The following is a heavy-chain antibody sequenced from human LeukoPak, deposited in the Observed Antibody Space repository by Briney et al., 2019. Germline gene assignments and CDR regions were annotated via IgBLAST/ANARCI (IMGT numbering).Heavy chain of an antibody. CDR3: ARQGSSSWYGWYFDL. J-gene: IGHJ2*01. D-gene: IGHD6-13*01. V-gene: IGHV4-39*01. CDR1: GGSISGTTHN. Sequence: SETLSLTCSVSGGSISGTTHNWGWIRQPPGKGLEWIATIYYSESTKKSPSLKSRVTISLDTSRNQFSLKLSSVTAADTAVYYCARQGSSSWYGWYFDLWGRGSLVTDSS. CDR2: IYYSEST.